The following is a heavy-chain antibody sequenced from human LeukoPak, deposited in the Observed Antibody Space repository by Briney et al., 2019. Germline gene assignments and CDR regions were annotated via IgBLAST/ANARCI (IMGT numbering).Heavy chain of an antibody. V-gene: IGHV4-39*07. CDR3: ARPPYYYYYMDV. Sequence: SETLSLTCTVSGCSISSSSYYWGWIRQPPGKGLEWIRSIYYSGSTYYNPSLKSRVTISVDTSKNQFSLKLSSVTAADTAVYYCARPPYYYYYMDVWGKGTTVTVSS. CDR2: IYYSGST. J-gene: IGHJ6*03. CDR1: GCSISSSSYY.